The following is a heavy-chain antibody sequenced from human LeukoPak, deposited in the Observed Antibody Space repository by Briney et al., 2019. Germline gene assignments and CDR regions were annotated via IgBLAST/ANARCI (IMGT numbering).Heavy chain of an antibody. CDR3: ARGPYYFDSSGAFDI. D-gene: IGHD3-22*01. Sequence: PSETLSLTCTVSGGSISSSSYYWGWIRQPPGKGLEWIGSIYYSGSTYYNLSLKSRVTISVDTSKNQFSLKLSSVTAADSAVFYCARGPYYFDSSGAFDIWGQGTMVTVSS. J-gene: IGHJ3*02. V-gene: IGHV4-39*01. CDR2: IYYSGST. CDR1: GGSISSSSYY.